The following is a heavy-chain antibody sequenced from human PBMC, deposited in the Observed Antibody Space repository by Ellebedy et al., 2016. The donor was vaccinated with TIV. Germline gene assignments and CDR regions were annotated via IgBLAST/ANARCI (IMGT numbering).Heavy chain of an antibody. CDR2: MNPNSGNT. CDR3: AGEMATITSDAFDI. CDR1: GGTFSSYD. J-gene: IGHJ3*02. Sequence: ASVKVSXXASGGTFSSYDINWVRQATGQGLEWMGWMNPNSGNTGYAQKFQGRVTMTRNTSISTAYMELSSLRSEDTAVYYCAGEMATITSDAFDIWGQGTMVTVSS. V-gene: IGHV1-8*02. D-gene: IGHD5-24*01.